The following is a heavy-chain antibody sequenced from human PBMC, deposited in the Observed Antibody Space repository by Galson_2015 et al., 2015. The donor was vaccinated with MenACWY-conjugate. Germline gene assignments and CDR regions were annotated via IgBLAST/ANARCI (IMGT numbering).Heavy chain of an antibody. CDR2: ISATSATI. CDR3: ARTAGSVPP. Sequence: SLRLSCAASGFTFSSFSMHWVRQAPGKGLEWVSSISATSATINYADSVKGRFTISRDNAKNSLYLQMNSLRAEDTAVYYCARTAGSVPPWGLGTLVTVSS. CDR1: GFTFSSFS. D-gene: IGHD6-13*01. V-gene: IGHV3-21*01. J-gene: IGHJ5*02.